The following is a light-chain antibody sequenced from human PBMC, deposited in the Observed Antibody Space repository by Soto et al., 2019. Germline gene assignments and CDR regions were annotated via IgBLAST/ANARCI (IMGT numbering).Light chain of an antibody. CDR1: SSDFDGFTK. J-gene: IGLJ1*01. V-gene: IGLV2-14*03. CDR3: SSFTSSFTYV. CDR2: DVT. Sequence: QSVLTQPASVSGSPGQSIAISCTGTSSDFDGFTKVSWYQHHPDKAPKLMMYDVTNRPSGVSDRFSGSKSGNTASLTISGLQAEDEADYYCSSFTSSFTYVFGSGTKAPS.